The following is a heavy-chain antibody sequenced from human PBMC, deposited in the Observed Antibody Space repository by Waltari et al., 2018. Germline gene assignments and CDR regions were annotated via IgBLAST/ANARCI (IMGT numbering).Heavy chain of an antibody. CDR3: ARDRTTMAARPGDY. CDR1: GYIFTYYY. J-gene: IGHJ4*02. V-gene: IGHV1-2*02. CDR2: VNPDTGNA. Sequence: QVLLVQSGAEVKKPGASVTVSCNDSGYIFTYYYLHWVRQAPGQGPEWMGWVNPDTGNANYAPNFRGRVTMTWDTTINTAFMDLSGLKSDDTAVYYCARDRTTMAARPGDYWGQGTLVTVSS. D-gene: IGHD6-6*01.